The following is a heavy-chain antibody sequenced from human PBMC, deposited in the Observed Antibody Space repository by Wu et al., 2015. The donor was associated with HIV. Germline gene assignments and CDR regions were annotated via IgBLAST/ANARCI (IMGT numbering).Heavy chain of an antibody. CDR1: GGTFSSYA. CDR3: ASTLGRVYYYYHNYFDY. D-gene: IGHD3-10*01. J-gene: IGHJ4*02. Sequence: QVQLVQSGAEVKKPGSSVKVSCKASGGTFSSYAISWVRQAPGQGLEWMGRIIPIFGTANYAQKFQGRVTITADESTSTAYMELSSLRSEDTAVYYCASTLGRVYYYYHNYFDYWGQGTLVTVSS. V-gene: IGHV1-69*13. CDR2: IIPIFGTA.